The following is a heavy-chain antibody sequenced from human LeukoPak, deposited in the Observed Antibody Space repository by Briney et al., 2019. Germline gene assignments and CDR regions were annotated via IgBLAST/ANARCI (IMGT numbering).Heavy chain of an antibody. D-gene: IGHD3-3*01. CDR2: IKQDGSEK. Sequence: PGGSLRLSCAASGFTFSSYWMSWVRQAPGKGLEWVANIKQDGSEKYYVDSVKGRFTISRDNAKNSLYLQMNSLRAEDTAVYYCARASGGITIFGVVSCWGQGTLVTVSS. CDR3: ARASGGITIFGVVSC. V-gene: IGHV3-7*01. CDR1: GFTFSSYW. J-gene: IGHJ4*02.